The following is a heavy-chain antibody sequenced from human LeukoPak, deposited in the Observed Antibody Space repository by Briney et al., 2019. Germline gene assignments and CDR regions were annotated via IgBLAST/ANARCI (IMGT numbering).Heavy chain of an antibody. CDR2: IYYSGST. V-gene: IGHV4-61*10. Sequence: SETLSLTCTVSGGSISSGSYYWSWIRQPAGKGLEWIGYIYYSGSTNYNPSLKSRVTISVDTSKNQLSLKLSSVTAADTAVYYCARVATMIVVGIAGYFDYWGQGTLVTVSS. CDR1: GGSISSGSYY. J-gene: IGHJ4*02. D-gene: IGHD3-22*01. CDR3: ARVATMIVVGIAGYFDY.